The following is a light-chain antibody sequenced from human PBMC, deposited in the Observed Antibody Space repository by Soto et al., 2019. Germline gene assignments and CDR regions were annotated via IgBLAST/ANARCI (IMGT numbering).Light chain of an antibody. CDR2: DTS. CDR1: QTLSSTF. J-gene: IGKJ5*01. V-gene: IGKV3D-20*02. Sequence: EIVLTQSPGTLSLSPGERATLSCRASQTLSSTFLAWYQQRRGQAPRLLIYDTSTRAAGIPARFSGSGSGTDFTLTISSLEPEDFAVYYCQQRSNWPITFGQGTRLEIK. CDR3: QQRSNWPIT.